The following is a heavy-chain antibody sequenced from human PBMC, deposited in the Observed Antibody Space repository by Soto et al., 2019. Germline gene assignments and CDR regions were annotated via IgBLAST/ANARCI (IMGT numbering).Heavy chain of an antibody. Sequence: EVQLVEAGGGLVQPGGSLRLSCAASGFTVSSNYMSWVRQAPGKGLEWVSVIYSGGSTYYADSVKGRFTISRDNSKNTLYLQMNSLRAEDTAVYYCARDLIPTGTDVWGQGTTVTVSS. J-gene: IGHJ6*02. CDR2: IYSGGST. CDR3: ARDLIPTGTDV. V-gene: IGHV3-66*01. CDR1: GFTVSSNY.